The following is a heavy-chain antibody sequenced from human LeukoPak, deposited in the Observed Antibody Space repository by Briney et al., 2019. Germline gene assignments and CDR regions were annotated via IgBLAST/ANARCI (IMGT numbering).Heavy chain of an antibody. CDR3: ARSYYDSSWYAFGI. J-gene: IGHJ3*02. Sequence: PSETLSLTCTVSGGSISSYYWSWIRQPAGKGLEWIGRIYTSESTNYNPSLKSRVTMSVDTSKNQFSLKLSSVTAADTAVYYCARSYYDSSWYAFGIWGQGTMVTVSS. CDR1: GGSISSYY. V-gene: IGHV4-4*07. D-gene: IGHD3-22*01. CDR2: IYTSEST.